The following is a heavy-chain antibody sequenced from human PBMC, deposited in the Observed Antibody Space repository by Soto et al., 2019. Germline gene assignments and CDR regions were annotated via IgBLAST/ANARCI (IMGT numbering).Heavy chain of an antibody. CDR1: GYIFVNYG. V-gene: IGHV1-18*01. Sequence: QVQLVQSGDEVKKPGASVKVSGKASGYIFVNYGIAWVRQAPGQGLEWLGCISPYTGNTHYASKVQGRLTLTTDTSTSTAFMDLGSLTSADTAVYYCAMVDNYVTPTPQDVWGQGTTVTVSS. D-gene: IGHD3-16*01. CDR2: ISPYTGNT. J-gene: IGHJ6*02. CDR3: AMVDNYVTPTPQDV.